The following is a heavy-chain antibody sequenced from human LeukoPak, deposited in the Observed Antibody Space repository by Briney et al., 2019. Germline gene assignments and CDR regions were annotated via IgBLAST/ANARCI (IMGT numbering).Heavy chain of an antibody. CDR2: ISTYTGKI. CDR3: ARGPAYSSGWYGGLDP. V-gene: IGHV1-8*03. J-gene: IGHJ5*02. D-gene: IGHD6-19*01. Sequence: ASMKVSCKASGYTFTSYGITWVRQAPGQGLEWMGWISTYTGKINYAQKFQGRVTITRNTSISTAYMELSSLRSEDTAVYYCARGPAYSSGWYGGLDPWGQGTLVTVSS. CDR1: GYTFTSYG.